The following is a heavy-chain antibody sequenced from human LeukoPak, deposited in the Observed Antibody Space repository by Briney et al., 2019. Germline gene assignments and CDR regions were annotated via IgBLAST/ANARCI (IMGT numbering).Heavy chain of an antibody. V-gene: IGHV3-33*01. J-gene: IGHJ4*02. CDR3: ARGAWFGELFSLEFDY. Sequence: GGSLRLSCAASGFTFSSYGMHWVRQAPGKGLEWVAVIWYDGSNKYYVDSVKGRFTISRDNSKNTLYLQMNSLRAEDTAVYYCARGAWFGELFSLEFDYWGQGTLVTVSS. D-gene: IGHD3-10*01. CDR2: IWYDGSNK. CDR1: GFTFSSYG.